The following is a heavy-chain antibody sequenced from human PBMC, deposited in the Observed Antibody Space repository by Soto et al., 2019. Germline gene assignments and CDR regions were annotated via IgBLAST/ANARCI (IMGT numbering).Heavy chain of an antibody. V-gene: IGHV4-34*01. D-gene: IGHD3-3*01. CDR2: INHSGGT. CDR1: GGSFGGYF. Sequence: PSETLSLTCAVYGGSFGGYFWIWIRQPPGKGLEWIGEINHSGGTNYNPSLKSRITISLDTSKNQFSLKLSSVTAADTAVYYCARGAVPRHYNFWSGYYFADWFDSWGQGSLVTVSS. J-gene: IGHJ5*01. CDR3: ARGAVPRHYNFWSGYYFADWFDS.